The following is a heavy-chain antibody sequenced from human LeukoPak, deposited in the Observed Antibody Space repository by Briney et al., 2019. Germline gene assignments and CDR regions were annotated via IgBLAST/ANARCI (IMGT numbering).Heavy chain of an antibody. D-gene: IGHD6-13*01. Sequence: GGSLRLSCAASGFTFSSYAMSWVRQAPGKGLEWVSAINGRGGSTYYADSVKGRFTISRDNSKNTLYLQMNSLRAEHAAVYYCATGGAAAGTDYWGHGTLVTVSS. CDR2: INGRGGST. CDR3: ATGGAAAGTDY. J-gene: IGHJ4*01. CDR1: GFTFSSYA. V-gene: IGHV3-23*01.